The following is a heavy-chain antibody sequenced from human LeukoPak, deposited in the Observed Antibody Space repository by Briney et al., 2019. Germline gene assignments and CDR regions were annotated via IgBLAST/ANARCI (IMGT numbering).Heavy chain of an antibody. D-gene: IGHD5-24*01. V-gene: IGHV4-39*07. Sequence: PSETLSLTCTVSGGSISSSSYYWGWIRQPPGKGLEWIGSIYYSGSTYYNPSLKSRVTISVDTSKNQFSLKLSSVTAADTAVYSCARDEGMATMTWGQGTLVTVSS. J-gene: IGHJ4*02. CDR1: GGSISSSSYY. CDR3: ARDEGMATMT. CDR2: IYYSGST.